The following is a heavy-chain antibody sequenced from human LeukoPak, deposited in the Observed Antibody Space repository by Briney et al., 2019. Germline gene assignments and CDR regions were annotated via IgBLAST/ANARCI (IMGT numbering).Heavy chain of an antibody. CDR3: AREVYSGYGCFDY. D-gene: IGHD5-12*01. CDR1: GYTFTSYD. Sequence: ASVKVSCKASGYTFTSYDINWVRQATGQGLEWMGWMNPNSGNTGYAQKFQGRVTMTRNTSISTAYMEPSSLRSEDTAVYYCAREVYSGYGCFDYWGQGTLVTVSS. CDR2: MNPNSGNT. V-gene: IGHV1-8*01. J-gene: IGHJ4*02.